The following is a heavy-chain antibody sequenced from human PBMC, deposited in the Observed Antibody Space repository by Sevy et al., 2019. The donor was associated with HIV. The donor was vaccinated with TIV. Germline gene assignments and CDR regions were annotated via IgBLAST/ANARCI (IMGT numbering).Heavy chain of an antibody. CDR1: GFTFSSYA. CDR2: ISYDGSNK. Sequence: GGSLRLSCAASGFTFSSYAMHWVRQAPGKGLEWVAVISYDGSNKYYADSVNGRFTISRDNSKNTLYLQMNSLRAEDTAVYYCARGPSSSSRRAYYMDVWGKWTTVTVSS. J-gene: IGHJ6*03. V-gene: IGHV3-30-3*01. D-gene: IGHD6-13*01. CDR3: ARGPSSSSRRAYYMDV.